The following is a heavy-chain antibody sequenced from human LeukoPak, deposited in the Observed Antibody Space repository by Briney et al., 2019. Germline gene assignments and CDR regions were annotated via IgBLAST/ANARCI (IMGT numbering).Heavy chain of an antibody. D-gene: IGHD3-10*01. CDR3: AKAYNYGSGSYYSFFDN. J-gene: IGHJ4*02. CDR2: INPSGGDT. Sequence: GGSLRLSCAASGFTFGSYTMNWVRQAPGKGLEWVSTINPSGGDTYYADSVRGRFTISRDNSKKTLYLQIDSLRAEDTAVYYCAKAYNYGSGSYYSFFDNWGQGTLVTVSS. CDR1: GFTFGSYT. V-gene: IGHV3-23*01.